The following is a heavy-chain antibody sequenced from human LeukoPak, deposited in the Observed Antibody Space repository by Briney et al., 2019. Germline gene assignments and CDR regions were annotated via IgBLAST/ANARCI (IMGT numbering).Heavy chain of an antibody. Sequence: SETLSLTCTVSGGSISSYYWSWIRQPPGKGLEWIGYIYYSGSTNYNPSLKSRVTISVDTSKNQFSLKLSSVTAADTAVYYCARDLASCSGGSCYGHYFDYWGQGTLVTVSS. CDR2: IYYSGST. CDR1: GGSISSYY. V-gene: IGHV4-59*01. J-gene: IGHJ4*02. CDR3: ARDLASCSGGSCYGHYFDY. D-gene: IGHD2-15*01.